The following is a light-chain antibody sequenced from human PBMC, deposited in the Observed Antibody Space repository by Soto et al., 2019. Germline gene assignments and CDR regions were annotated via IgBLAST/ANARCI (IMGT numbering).Light chain of an antibody. CDR1: QGIGRF. J-gene: IGKJ5*01. V-gene: IGKV1-9*01. CDR3: QQVDSYPIT. CDR2: AAS. Sequence: DIQLTQSPSFLSTSVGDRGTITCRARQGIGRFLAWYQQKPGKAPKLLIYAASTLQSGVPSRFSGSGSGTEFTLTISSLQPEDFGTYYCQQVDSYPITFGQGTRLEIK.